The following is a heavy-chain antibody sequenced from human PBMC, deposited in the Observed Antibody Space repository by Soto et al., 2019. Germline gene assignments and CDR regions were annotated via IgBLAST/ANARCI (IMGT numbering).Heavy chain of an antibody. V-gene: IGHV1-18*01. CDR1: GYTFTNYG. CDR3: APHTLDTSKPSGY. Sequence: QVQLVQSGAEVREPGASVKVSCKASGYTFTNYGVSWVRQAPGQGLEWMGWIGGYKGNTNYAQKLQGRVTLTTDSSTNTAYMELRSLRSDDTAVYYCAPHTLDTSKPSGYWGQGTLVTVSS. CDR2: IGGYKGNT. J-gene: IGHJ4*02. D-gene: IGHD5-18*01.